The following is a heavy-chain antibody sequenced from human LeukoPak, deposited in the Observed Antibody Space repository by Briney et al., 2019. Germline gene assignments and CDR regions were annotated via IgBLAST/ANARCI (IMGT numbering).Heavy chain of an antibody. J-gene: IGHJ6*02. CDR3: GRAGSRSPGPTYYYGLDV. CDR1: GYPFSNYY. CDR2: INPNSGGT. V-gene: IGHV1-2*02. D-gene: IGHD6-6*01. Sequence: GASVKVSCKASGYPFSNYYIHWVRQAPGQGLEWMGWINPNSGGTNDAHNFQGRVTMTRDTSITTVYLELSGLRSDDTAVYYCGRAGSRSPGPTYYYGLDVWGQGTTVTVSS.